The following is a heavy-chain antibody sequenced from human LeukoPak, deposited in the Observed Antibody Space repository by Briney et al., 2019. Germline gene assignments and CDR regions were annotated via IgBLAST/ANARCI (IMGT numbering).Heavy chain of an antibody. CDR1: GGSFSGYY. D-gene: IGHD2-21*02. V-gene: IGHV4-34*01. CDR2: INHSGST. CDR3: ARWAGVVTAIRGAFDI. J-gene: IGHJ3*02. Sequence: SETLSLTCAVYGGSFSGYYWSWIRQPPGKGLEWIGEINHSGSTNYNPSLKSRVTISVDTSKNQFSLKLSSVTAADTAVYYCARWAGVVTAIRGAFDIWGQGTMVTVSS.